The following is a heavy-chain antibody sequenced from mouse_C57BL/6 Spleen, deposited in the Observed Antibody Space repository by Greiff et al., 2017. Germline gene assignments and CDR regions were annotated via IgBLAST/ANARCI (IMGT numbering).Heavy chain of an antibody. V-gene: IGHV5-16*01. D-gene: IGHD1-1*01. CDR3: AREAVVDIFDY. CDR1: GFTFSDYY. CDR2: INYDGSST. Sequence: DVQLVESEGGLVQPGSSMKLSCTASGFTFSDYYMAWVRQVPEKGLEWVANINYDGSSTYYLDSLKSRFIISRDNAKNILYLQMSSLKSKDTATYYCAREAVVDIFDYWGQGTTLTVSS. J-gene: IGHJ2*01.